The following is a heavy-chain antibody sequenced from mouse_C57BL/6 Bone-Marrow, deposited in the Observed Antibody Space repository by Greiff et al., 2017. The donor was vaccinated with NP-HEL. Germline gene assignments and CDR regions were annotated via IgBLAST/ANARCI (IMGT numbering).Heavy chain of an antibody. CDR3: ARGYYGSSLNYYAMDY. J-gene: IGHJ4*01. CDR1: GYTFTSYG. V-gene: IGHV1-81*01. D-gene: IGHD1-1*01. CDR2: IYPRSGNT. Sequence: VKLMESGAELARPGASVKLSCKASGYTFTSYGISWVKQRTGQGLEWIGEIYPRSGNTYYNEKFKGKATLTADKSSSTAYMELRSLTSEDSAVYFCARGYYGSSLNYYAMDYWGQRTSVTVSS.